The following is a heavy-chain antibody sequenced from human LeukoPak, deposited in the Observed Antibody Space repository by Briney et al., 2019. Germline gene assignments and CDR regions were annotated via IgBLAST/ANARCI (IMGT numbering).Heavy chain of an antibody. J-gene: IGHJ4*02. Sequence: PSETLSLTCAVSGGSITTHYWSWIRQPPGKGPEWIGYIYFSGSTDYNPSLKSRVTISVDTSKNQFSLKLSSVTAADTAVYYCARERGSGGFDYWGQGTLVTVPS. CDR1: GGSITTHY. CDR2: IYFSGST. V-gene: IGHV4-59*11. D-gene: IGHD2-15*01. CDR3: ARERGSGGFDY.